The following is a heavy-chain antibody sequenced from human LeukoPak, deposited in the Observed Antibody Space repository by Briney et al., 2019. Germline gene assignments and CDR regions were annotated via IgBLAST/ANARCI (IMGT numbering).Heavy chain of an antibody. V-gene: IGHV3-30*02. J-gene: IGHJ4*02. CDR1: GFTFSSYG. Sequence: GGFLRLSCAASGFTFSSYGMHWVRQAPGKGLEWVAFIRYDGSNKYYADSVKGRFTISRDNAKNSLYLQMNSLRAEDTAVYYCARSPKGRRYYYDSSGPFDYWGQGTLVTVSS. CDR2: IRYDGSNK. CDR3: ARSPKGRRYYYDSSGPFDY. D-gene: IGHD3-22*01.